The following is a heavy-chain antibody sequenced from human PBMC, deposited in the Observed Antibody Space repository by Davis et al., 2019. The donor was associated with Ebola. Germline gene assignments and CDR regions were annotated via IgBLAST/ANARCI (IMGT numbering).Heavy chain of an antibody. CDR3: ARRDRGWGGNDY. CDR1: GFTFSSYG. V-gene: IGHV3-33*01. J-gene: IGHJ4*02. D-gene: IGHD6-19*01. Sequence: GGSLRLSCAASGFTFSSYGMHWVRQAPGKGLEWVAVIWYDGSNKYYADSVKGRFTISRDNAKNSLYLQMNSLRAEDTAVYYCARRDRGWGGNDYWGQGTLVTVSS. CDR2: IWYDGSNK.